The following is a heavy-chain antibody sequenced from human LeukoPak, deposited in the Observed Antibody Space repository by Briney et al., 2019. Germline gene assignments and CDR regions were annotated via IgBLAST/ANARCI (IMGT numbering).Heavy chain of an antibody. CDR3: AKETGYSGYDYGDY. Sequence: GGSLKLSCVAPGFTFSDSWMSWVRQVPGKGLQWVANIDQDGREKNYVDSVKGRFTISRDNGKNSLYLEMDSLRAEDTAVYYCAKETGYSGYDYGDYWGQGTLVTVSS. CDR1: GFTFSDSW. CDR2: IDQDGREK. D-gene: IGHD5-12*01. V-gene: IGHV3-7*01. J-gene: IGHJ4*02.